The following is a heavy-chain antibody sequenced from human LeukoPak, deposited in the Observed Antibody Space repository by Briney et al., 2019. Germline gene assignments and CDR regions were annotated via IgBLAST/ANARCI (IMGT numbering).Heavy chain of an antibody. D-gene: IGHD1-1*01. CDR3: TRDWTY. J-gene: IGHJ4*02. CDR2: VNPDSGDT. V-gene: IGHV1-8*01. CDR1: GYTFTNYD. Sequence: ASMKVSCKTSGYTFTNYDINWVRQASGQGLEWMGWVNPDSGDTGYAQKFQGRLTMTTNTSSRMAYMEMTSLRSDDTAVYYCTRDWTYWGPGTLVTVSS.